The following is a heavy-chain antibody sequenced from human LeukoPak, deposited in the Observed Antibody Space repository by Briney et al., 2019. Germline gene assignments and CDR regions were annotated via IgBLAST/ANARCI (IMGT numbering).Heavy chain of an antibody. CDR1: GGSISSSSDY. J-gene: IGHJ4*02. D-gene: IGHD3-9*01. CDR3: ASYDIFLHAIDY. V-gene: IGHV4-39*07. CDR2: IYYHENT. Sequence: SETLSLTCTVSGGSISSSSDYWGWIRQAPGKGLEWIGSIYYHENTYYNPSLKSRVTISVDTSKNQFSLKLSSVTAADTAVYYCASYDIFLHAIDYWGQGTLVTVSS.